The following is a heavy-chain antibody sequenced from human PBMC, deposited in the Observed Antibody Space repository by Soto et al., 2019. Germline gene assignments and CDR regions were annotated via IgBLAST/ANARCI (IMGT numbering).Heavy chain of an antibody. CDR3: ARARASRRFLEWPFKNYVMDV. D-gene: IGHD3-3*01. CDR2: IYYSGST. CDR1: GGSVSSGSYY. J-gene: IGHJ6*02. Sequence: LSLTCTVSGGSVSSGSYYWSWIRQPPGKGLEWIGYIYYSGSTNYSPSLKSRVTISVDTSKNQFSLKLSSVTAADTAVYYCARARASRRFLEWPFKNYVMDVXGQGTTVTVS. V-gene: IGHV4-61*01.